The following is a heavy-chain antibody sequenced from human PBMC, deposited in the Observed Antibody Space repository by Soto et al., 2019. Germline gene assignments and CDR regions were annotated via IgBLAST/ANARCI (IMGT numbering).Heavy chain of an antibody. V-gene: IGHV3-30*18. D-gene: IGHD6-6*01. Sequence: QVQLVESGGGVVQPGRSLRLSCAASGFTFSSYGMHWVRQAPGKGLEWVAVISYDGSNKYYADSVKGRFTISRDNSKNTLYLQMNSLRADDTAVYYCAKDRIAARPFMYYYYYYMDVWGKGTTVTVSS. CDR2: ISYDGSNK. CDR3: AKDRIAARPFMYYYYYYMDV. J-gene: IGHJ6*03. CDR1: GFTFSSYG.